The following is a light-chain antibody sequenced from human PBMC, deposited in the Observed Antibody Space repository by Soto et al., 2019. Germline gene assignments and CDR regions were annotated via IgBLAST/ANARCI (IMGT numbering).Light chain of an antibody. V-gene: IGKV3-20*01. Sequence: ELVMTQSPATLSVSPGERATLSCRASQSVSSNLAWYQQKPGQAPRLLIYGASSRATGIPDRFSGSGSGTDFTLTISRLEPEDFAVYYCQQYGSSPRTFGQGTKVDIK. CDR3: QQYGSSPRT. CDR2: GAS. CDR1: QSVSSN. J-gene: IGKJ1*01.